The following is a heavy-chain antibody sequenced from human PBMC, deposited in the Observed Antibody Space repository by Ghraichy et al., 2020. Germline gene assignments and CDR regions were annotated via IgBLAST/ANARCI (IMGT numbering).Heavy chain of an antibody. D-gene: IGHD3-16*01. CDR1: GFTFSSYS. Sequence: ETLSLTCAASGFTFSSYSMNWVRQAPGKGLEWVSSISSSSSYIYYADSVKGRFTISRDNAKNSLYLQMNSLRAEDTAVYYCARDWGYYYYYGMDVWGQGTTVTVSS. V-gene: IGHV3-21*01. CDR3: ARDWGYYYYYGMDV. CDR2: ISSSSSYI. J-gene: IGHJ6*02.